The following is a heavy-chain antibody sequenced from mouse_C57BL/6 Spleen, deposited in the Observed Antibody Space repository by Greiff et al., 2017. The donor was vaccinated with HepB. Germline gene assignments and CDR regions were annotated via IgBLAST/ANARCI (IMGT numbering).Heavy chain of an antibody. CDR2: IDPSDSYT. J-gene: IGHJ2*01. D-gene: IGHD1-1*01. V-gene: IGHV1-50*01. CDR1: GYTFTSYW. Sequence: FQLQQPGAELVKPGASVKLSCKASGYTFTSYWMQWVKQRPGQGLEWIGEIDPSDSYTNYNQKFKGKATLTVDTSSSTAYMQLSSLTSEDSAVYYCARGDITTVVDYFDYWGQGTTLTVSS. CDR3: ARGDITTVVDYFDY.